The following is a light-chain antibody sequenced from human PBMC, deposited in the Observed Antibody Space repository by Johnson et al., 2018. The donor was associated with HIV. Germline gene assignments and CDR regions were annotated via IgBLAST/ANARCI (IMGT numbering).Light chain of an antibody. V-gene: IGLV1-51*02. J-gene: IGLJ1*01. CDR1: SSNIGNNY. CDR3: ATWDSSLSAPYV. Sequence: QSVLTQPPSVSAAPGQKVTISCSGSSSNIGNNYVSWYQQLPGTAPKLLIYENTKRPSGIPDRFSGSKSGTSATLGITGLPTGDEGDYYCATWDSSLSAPYVFGTGTKVTVL. CDR2: ENT.